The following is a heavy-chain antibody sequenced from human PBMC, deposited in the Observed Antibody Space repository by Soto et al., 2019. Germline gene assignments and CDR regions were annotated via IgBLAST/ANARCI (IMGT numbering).Heavy chain of an antibody. Sequence: KTSETLSLTCAVSGYSISSGDYWGWIRQAPGKGLEWIGSVYYSGSTHYEPSLRGRIAISVDTLKSQFSLRLTSVTAADTAMYFCARNISTYFDSWGQGIPVTVS. CDR1: GYSISSGDY. D-gene: IGHD3-9*01. CDR3: ARNISTYFDS. CDR2: VYYSGST. J-gene: IGHJ4*02. V-gene: IGHV4-38-2*01.